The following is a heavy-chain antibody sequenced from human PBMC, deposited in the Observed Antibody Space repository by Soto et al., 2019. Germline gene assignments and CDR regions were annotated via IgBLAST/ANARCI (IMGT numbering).Heavy chain of an antibody. CDR1: AFKFSDYY. V-gene: IGHV3-11*01. Sequence: GGSLRLSCAAPAFKFSDYYMSWVRQAPGKGLEWVSYISGSGDVIYYADSVKGRFTISRDNDKKSVHLQMDTLRAEDTALYYCARAPDCGEGSCYRHFDLWGQGTRVTFS. CDR2: ISGSGDVI. J-gene: IGHJ4*02. D-gene: IGHD2-15*01. CDR3: ARAPDCGEGSCYRHFDL.